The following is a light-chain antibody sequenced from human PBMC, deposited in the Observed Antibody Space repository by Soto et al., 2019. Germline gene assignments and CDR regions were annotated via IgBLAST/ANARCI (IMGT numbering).Light chain of an antibody. CDR2: DVS. V-gene: IGLV2-14*01. J-gene: IGLJ2*01. CDR1: SSDVGGYNY. Sequence: QSALTQPASVSGSPGQSITISCTGTSSDVGGYNYVSWYQQHPGKAPKLMIYDVSNRPSGVSNRFSGSKSGNTASLTISGLQAEDEADFYCSSYTSTYTVVFGGGTKVTV. CDR3: SSYTSTYTVV.